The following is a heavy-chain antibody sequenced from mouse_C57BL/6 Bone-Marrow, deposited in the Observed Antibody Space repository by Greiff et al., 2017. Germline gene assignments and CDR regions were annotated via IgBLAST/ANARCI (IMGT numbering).Heavy chain of an antibody. J-gene: IGHJ3*01. D-gene: IGHD2-1*01. CDR3: ARRDGNYWYDY. CDR2: ILPGSGST. Sequence: VQLQQSGAELMKPGASVKLSCKATGYTFTGYWIGWVKQRPGHGLEWIGEILPGSGSTNYNAKFKGKATFTADTSSNTAYMQLSRLTTEDSAIYYSARRDGNYWYDYWGQGTLVTVSA. CDR1: GYTFTGYW. V-gene: IGHV1-9*01.